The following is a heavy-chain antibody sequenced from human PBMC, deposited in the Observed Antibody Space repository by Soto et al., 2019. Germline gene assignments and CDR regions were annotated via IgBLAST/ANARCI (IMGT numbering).Heavy chain of an antibody. V-gene: IGHV1-18*01. J-gene: IGHJ5*02. D-gene: IGHD1-1*01. Sequence: QVQLVQSGAEVKKPGASVKVSCKASGYTFSTYGFSWVPQAPGQGLEWMGWIGVDNGDTNYAQNIEGRVNMTTDTSTQNYYMELRSLTSDDTAVYFCARDWKGAEGFDPWGQGTLVTVSS. CDR2: IGVDNGDT. CDR3: ARDWKGAEGFDP. CDR1: GYTFSTYG.